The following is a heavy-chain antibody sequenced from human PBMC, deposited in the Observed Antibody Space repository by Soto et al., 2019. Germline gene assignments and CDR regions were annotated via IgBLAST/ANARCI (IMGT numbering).Heavy chain of an antibody. J-gene: IGHJ6*02. CDR2: ISSSSSYI. Sequence: SGGSLRLSCAASGFTFSSYSMNWVRQAPGKGLEWVSSISSSSSYIYYADSVKGRFTISRDNAKNSLYLQMNSLRAEDTAVYYCARHIAAAEYGMDVWGQGTTVTVSS. V-gene: IGHV3-21*01. D-gene: IGHD6-13*01. CDR3: ARHIAAAEYGMDV. CDR1: GFTFSSYS.